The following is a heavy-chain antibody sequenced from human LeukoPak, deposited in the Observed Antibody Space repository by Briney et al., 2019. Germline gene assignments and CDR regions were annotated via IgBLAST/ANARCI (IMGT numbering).Heavy chain of an antibody. V-gene: IGHV3-11*01. Sequence: GGSLRLSCAASGFTFSDYYMSWIRQAPGKGLEWVSYISSSGSTIYYADSVKGRFTISRDNAKNSLYLQMNSLRAEDTAVYYCARVPLDIILLYYMDVWGKGTAVTVSS. CDR3: ARVPLDIILLYYMDV. CDR2: ISSSGSTI. J-gene: IGHJ6*03. D-gene: IGHD3-9*01. CDR1: GFTFSDYY.